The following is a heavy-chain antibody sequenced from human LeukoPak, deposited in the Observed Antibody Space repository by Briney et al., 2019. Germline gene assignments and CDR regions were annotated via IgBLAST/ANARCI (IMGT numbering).Heavy chain of an antibody. CDR3: ARGRPYSSSSYYYYYYMDV. CDR2: INHSGST. J-gene: IGHJ6*03. D-gene: IGHD6-6*01. V-gene: IGHV4-34*01. CDR1: GGSFSGYY. Sequence: SETLSLTCAVYGGSFSGYYWSWIRQPPGKGLEWIGEINHSGSTNYNPSLKSRVTISVDTSKNQFSLKLSSVTAADTAVYYCARGRPYSSSSYYYYYYMDVWGKGPRSPSP.